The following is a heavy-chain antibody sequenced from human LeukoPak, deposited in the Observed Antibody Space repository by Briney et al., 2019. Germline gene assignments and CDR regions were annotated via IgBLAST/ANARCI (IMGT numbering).Heavy chain of an antibody. CDR1: GGSISSSNW. D-gene: IGHD5-24*01. J-gene: IGHJ4*02. V-gene: IGHV4-4*02. CDR2: IYHSGST. Sequence: SETLSLTCAVSGGSISSSNWWSWVRQPPGKGLEWIGEIYHSGSTNYNPSLKSRVTISVDKSKNQISLNLRSVTAADTAVYYCARWGYNNYFDYWGQGNLVTVSS. CDR3: ARWGYNNYFDY.